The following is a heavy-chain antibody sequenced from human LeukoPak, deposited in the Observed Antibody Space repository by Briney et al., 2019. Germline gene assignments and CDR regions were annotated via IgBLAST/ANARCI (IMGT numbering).Heavy chain of an antibody. CDR2: ISSGSSHK. CDR1: GFTFSTYS. D-gene: IGHD3-16*01. J-gene: IGHJ6*03. Sequence: GGSLRLSCAASGFTFSTYSMNWVRQAPGRGLEWVSSISSGSSHKYYSDSVKGRFTTSRDSAKKSLYLQMNTLRAEDTAVYYCARSGPLMIYYYYYMDVWGKGTTVTVSS. V-gene: IGHV3-21*01. CDR3: ARSGPLMIYYYYYMDV.